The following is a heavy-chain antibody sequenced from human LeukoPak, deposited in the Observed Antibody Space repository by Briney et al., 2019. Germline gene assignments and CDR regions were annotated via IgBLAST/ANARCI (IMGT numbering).Heavy chain of an antibody. CDR3: AKWGYGSGSYSGFQH. J-gene: IGHJ1*01. CDR2: ISGSGGST. V-gene: IGHV3-23*01. CDR1: GFTFSSYA. D-gene: IGHD3-10*01. Sequence: GGSLRLSCAASGFTFSSYAMSWVRQAPGQGLEWVSAISGSGGSTYYADSVKGRFTISRDNSKNTLYLQMNSLRAEDTAVYYCAKWGYGSGSYSGFQHWGQGTLVTVSS.